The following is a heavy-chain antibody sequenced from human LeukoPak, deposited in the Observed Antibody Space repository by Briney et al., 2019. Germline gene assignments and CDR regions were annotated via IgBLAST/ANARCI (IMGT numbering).Heavy chain of an antibody. CDR3: ARELLSLDY. CDR1: AFTFSDHS. Sequence: GGSLRLSCAASAFTFSDHSMHWVRQAPGKGLEWVSSIAYDATDAFYADSVKGRFTISRDNAKNSLYLQMNSLRAEDTAVYYCARELLSLDYWGQGTLVTVSS. D-gene: IGHD2-21*01. V-gene: IGHV3-30-3*01. J-gene: IGHJ4*02. CDR2: IAYDATDA.